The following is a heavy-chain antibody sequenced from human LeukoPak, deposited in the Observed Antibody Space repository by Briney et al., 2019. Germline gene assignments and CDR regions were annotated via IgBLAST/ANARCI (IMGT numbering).Heavy chain of an antibody. CDR1: GFTFSSYG. Sequence: GGSLRLSCAASGFTFSSYGMHWVRQAPGKGLEWVAFIRYDGSNKYYADSVKGRFTISRDNSKNTLYLQMNSLRAEDTAVYYCAREGSSWFQDAFDIWGQGTMVTVSS. D-gene: IGHD6-13*01. J-gene: IGHJ3*02. CDR2: IRYDGSNK. CDR3: AREGSSWFQDAFDI. V-gene: IGHV3-30*02.